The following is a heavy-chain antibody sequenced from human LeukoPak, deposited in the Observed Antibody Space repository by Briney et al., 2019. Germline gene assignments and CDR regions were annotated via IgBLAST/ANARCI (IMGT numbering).Heavy chain of an antibody. V-gene: IGHV3-48*02. Sequence: GGSLRLSCATSGFSFTDYPMNWVRQAPGKGLEWISNIRTTAEGAKYAYYADSVKGRVTISRDDGKNTLYLRMNSLRDDDTAVYYCATDQRYAFDYWGQGILVTVSS. CDR1: GFSFTDYP. CDR2: IRTTAEGAKYA. D-gene: IGHD3-9*01. CDR3: ATDQRYAFDY. J-gene: IGHJ4*02.